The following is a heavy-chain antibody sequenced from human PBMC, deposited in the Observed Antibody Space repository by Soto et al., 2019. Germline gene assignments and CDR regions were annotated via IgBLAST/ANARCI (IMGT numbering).Heavy chain of an antibody. J-gene: IGHJ6*02. CDR2: ISAYNGNT. V-gene: IGHV1-18*01. Sequence: QVQLVQSGAEVKKPGASVKVSCKASGYTFTSYGISWVRQAPGQGLEWMGWISAYNGNTNYAQKLQGRVTMTTDTSXXTAYMELRSLRSDDTAVYYCARADALYYYYYGMDVWGQGTTVTVSS. CDR1: GYTFTSYG. CDR3: ARADALYYYYYGMDV.